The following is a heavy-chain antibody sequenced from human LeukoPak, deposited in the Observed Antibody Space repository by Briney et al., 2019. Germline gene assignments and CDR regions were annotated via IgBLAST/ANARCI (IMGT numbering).Heavy chain of an antibody. CDR3: ARDGGLDY. CDR1: GYTFTDYY. J-gene: IGHJ4*02. V-gene: IGHV1-2*02. CDR2: INPKSGDT. Sequence: GASVKVSCTASGYTFTDYYMHWVRQAPGQGLEWMGWINPKSGDTNYAQKFQGRVTLTRDTSINTAYPELSMLGSDDTAVYYCARDGGLDYWGQGTLVTVSS.